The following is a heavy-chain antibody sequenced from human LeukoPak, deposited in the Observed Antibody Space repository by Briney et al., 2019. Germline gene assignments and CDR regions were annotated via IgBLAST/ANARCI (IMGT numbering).Heavy chain of an antibody. Sequence: GASVKVSCKASGYTFTSYYMHWVRQAPGQGLEWMGIINPSGGSTSYAQKFQGRVTITTDESTSTAYMELSSLRSEDTAVYYCAREYCGGDCYLFLSGLFDYWGQGTLVTVSS. CDR2: INPSGGST. V-gene: IGHV1-46*01. CDR3: AREYCGGDCYLFLSGLFDY. CDR1: GYTFTSYY. D-gene: IGHD2-21*02. J-gene: IGHJ4*02.